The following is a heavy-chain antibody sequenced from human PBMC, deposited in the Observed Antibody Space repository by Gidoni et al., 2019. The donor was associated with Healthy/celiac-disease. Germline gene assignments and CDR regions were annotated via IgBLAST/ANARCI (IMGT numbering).Heavy chain of an antibody. CDR1: GFTFSSYG. J-gene: IGHJ4*02. Sequence: QVQLVESGGGVVQPGRSLRLSCAASGFTFSSYGMHWVRQAPGKGLEWVAVISYDGSNKYYADSVKGRFTISRDNSKNTLYLQMNSLRAEDTAVYYCAKDDTNGLPLDYWGQGTLVTVSS. CDR2: ISYDGSNK. V-gene: IGHV3-30*18. D-gene: IGHD4-17*01. CDR3: AKDDTNGLPLDY.